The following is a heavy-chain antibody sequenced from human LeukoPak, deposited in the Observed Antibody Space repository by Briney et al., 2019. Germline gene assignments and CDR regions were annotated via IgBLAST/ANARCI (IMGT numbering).Heavy chain of an antibody. CDR2: IRSKAYGGTT. CDR1: GIAFSSYW. V-gene: IGHV3-49*04. Sequence: GGSLRLSCAASGIAFSSYWMSWVRQAPGKGLEWVGFIRSKAYGGTTEYAASVKGRFTISRDDSKSIAYLQMNSLKTEDTAVYYCTGARSGSSWGQGTLVTVSS. D-gene: IGHD1-26*01. CDR3: TGARSGSS. J-gene: IGHJ4*02.